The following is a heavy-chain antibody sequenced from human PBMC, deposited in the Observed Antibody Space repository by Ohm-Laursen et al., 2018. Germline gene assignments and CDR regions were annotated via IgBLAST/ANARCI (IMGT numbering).Heavy chain of an antibody. J-gene: IGHJ4*02. CDR1: GFTFSSYE. CDR2: ISSSGSTI. Sequence: SLRLSCAASGFTFSSYEMNWVRQPPGKGLEWVSYISSSGSTIYHADSVKGRFTISRDNAKNSLYLQMNSLRAEDTAVYYCVRDRAVGGISLFDYWGPGTLVTVSS. V-gene: IGHV3-48*03. CDR3: VRDRAVGGISLFDY. D-gene: IGHD3-10*01.